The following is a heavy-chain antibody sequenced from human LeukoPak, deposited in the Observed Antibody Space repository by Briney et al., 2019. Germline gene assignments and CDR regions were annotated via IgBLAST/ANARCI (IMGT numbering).Heavy chain of an antibody. Sequence: SETLSLTCTVSGGSISTYYWSWIRQPPGKGLEWIGYIYYSGSTNYNPSLKSRVTISVDTSENQFSLKLSSVTAADTAVYYCARDRSGDSYYYYGMDVWGQGTTVTVS. J-gene: IGHJ6*02. CDR3: ARDRSGDSYYYYGMDV. V-gene: IGHV4-59*12. CDR2: IYYSGST. CDR1: GGSISTYY. D-gene: IGHD2-21*01.